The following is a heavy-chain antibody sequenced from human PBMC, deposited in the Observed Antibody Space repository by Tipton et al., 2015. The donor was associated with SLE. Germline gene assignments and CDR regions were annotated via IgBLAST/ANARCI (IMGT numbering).Heavy chain of an antibody. V-gene: IGHV4-59*02. Sequence: TLSLTCTVSGDSVKSRYWIWVRQPAGRGLGWLASGFHDGNINYNPSLKTRLTMSVDTSRDQFSLTLNSVTAADTGIYYCARDNYYDNNGYRNDAFDIWGQGTMVTVS. CDR3: ARDNYYDNNGYRNDAFDI. J-gene: IGHJ3*02. CDR1: GDSVKSRY. D-gene: IGHD3-22*01. CDR2: GFHDGNI.